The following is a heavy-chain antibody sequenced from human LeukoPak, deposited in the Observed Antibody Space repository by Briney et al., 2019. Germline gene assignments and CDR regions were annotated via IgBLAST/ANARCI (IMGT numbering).Heavy chain of an antibody. J-gene: IGHJ4*02. V-gene: IGHV3-23*01. D-gene: IGHD3-3*01. Sequence: GGSLRLSCAASGFTFSSYAMSWVRQAPGKGLEWVSAISGSGGSTYYADSVKGRFTISRDNSKNTLYLQMNSLRAEDTAVYYCAEAEKTRQASGSSDYRGQGTLVTVSS. CDR1: GFTFSSYA. CDR2: ISGSGGST. CDR3: AEAEKTRQASGSSDY.